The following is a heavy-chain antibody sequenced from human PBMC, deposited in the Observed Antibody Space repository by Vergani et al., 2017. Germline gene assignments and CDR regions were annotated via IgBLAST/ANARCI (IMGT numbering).Heavy chain of an antibody. J-gene: IGHJ5*02. D-gene: IGHD3-10*01. V-gene: IGHV1-2*02. CDR1: GYTFTGYY. Sequence: QVQLVQSGAEVKKPGASVKVSCKASGYTFTGYYMHWVRQAPGQGLEWMGWINPNSGGTNYAQKVQGRVTMTRDTSISTAYMELSRLRSDDTAVYYCARDRGELLLRYNWFDPWGQGTLVTVSS. CDR3: ARDRGELLLRYNWFDP. CDR2: INPNSGGT.